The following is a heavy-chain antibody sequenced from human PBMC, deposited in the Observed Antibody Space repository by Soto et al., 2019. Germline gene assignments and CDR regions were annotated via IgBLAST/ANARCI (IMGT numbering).Heavy chain of an antibody. Sequence: PVGSLRLSCAASGFTFSSYGMHWARQAPGKGLEWVAVISYDGSNKYYADSVKGRFTISRDNSKNTLYLQMNSLRAEDTAVYYCAKDPHYYGSGSGVYWGQGTLVTVSS. CDR3: AKDPHYYGSGSGVY. D-gene: IGHD3-10*01. CDR2: ISYDGSNK. J-gene: IGHJ4*02. V-gene: IGHV3-30*18. CDR1: GFTFSSYG.